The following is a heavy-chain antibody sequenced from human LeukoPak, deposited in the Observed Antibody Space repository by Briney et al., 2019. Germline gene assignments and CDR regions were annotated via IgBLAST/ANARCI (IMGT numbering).Heavy chain of an antibody. D-gene: IGHD6-19*01. J-gene: IGHJ4*02. CDR1: GFSLHNYW. CDR3: ARVIVAVVGQSDHYDS. CDR2: MEGDARSQ. Sequence: PGGSLRLSCTASGFSLHNYWMTWVRQGPGKGLEWVANMEGDARSQYYGDPVKGRFTISRDNAKNSLYLQMDSLRAEDTATYYCARVIVAVVGQSDHYDSWGPGTVVTVSS. V-gene: IGHV3-7*03.